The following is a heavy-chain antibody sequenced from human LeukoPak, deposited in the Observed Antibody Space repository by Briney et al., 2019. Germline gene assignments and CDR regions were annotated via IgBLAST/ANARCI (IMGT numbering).Heavy chain of an antibody. D-gene: IGHD6-19*01. J-gene: IGHJ4*02. CDR2: IYNGDNT. CDR3: ARASQWLAFDN. CDR1: RFTVTSNH. Sequence: PGGSLRLSCAASRFTVTSNHMNWVRQSPGKGLEWVSVIYNGDNTNYADSVKGRFTISRDNSKNTLYLQMNSLRAEDTAVYFCARASQWLAFDNWGQGTLSPSP. V-gene: IGHV3-66*01.